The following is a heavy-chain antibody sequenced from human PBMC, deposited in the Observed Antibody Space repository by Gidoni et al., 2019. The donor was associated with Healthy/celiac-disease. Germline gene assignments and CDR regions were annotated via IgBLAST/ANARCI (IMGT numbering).Heavy chain of an antibody. D-gene: IGHD3-3*01. V-gene: IGHV3-49*05. CDR2: IRSKAYGGTT. CDR1: GFTFGDYA. CDR3: TRVDTIFGVVDRTDY. Sequence: EVQLVESGGGLVKPGRSLRLSCTASGFTFGDYAMSWFRQAPGKGLEWVGFIRSKAYGGTTEYAASVKGRFTISRDDSKSIAYLQMNSLKTEDTAVYYCTRVDTIFGVVDRTDYWGQGTLVTVSS. J-gene: IGHJ4*02.